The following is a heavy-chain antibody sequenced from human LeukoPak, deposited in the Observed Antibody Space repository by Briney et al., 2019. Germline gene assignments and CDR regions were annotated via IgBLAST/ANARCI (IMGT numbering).Heavy chain of an antibody. CDR2: INHSGST. D-gene: IGHD2-2*01. V-gene: IGHV4-34*01. J-gene: IGHJ6*03. CDR1: GGSFSGYY. Sequence: PSETLSLTCAVYGGSFSGYYWSWIRQPPGKGLEWIGEINHSGSTNYNPSLKSRVTISVDTSKNQFSLKLSSVTAADTAVYYCARVVPTASLYYYYYYMDVWGKGTTVTASS. CDR3: ARVVPTASLYYYYYYMDV.